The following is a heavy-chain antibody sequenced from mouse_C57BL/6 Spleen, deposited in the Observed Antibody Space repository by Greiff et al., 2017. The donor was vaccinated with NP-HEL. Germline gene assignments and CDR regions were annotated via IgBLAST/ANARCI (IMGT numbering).Heavy chain of an antibody. CDR2: IHPSDSDT. CDR3: AIPLITTVVAYY. J-gene: IGHJ2*01. V-gene: IGHV1-74*01. D-gene: IGHD1-1*01. Sequence: QVQLQPGAELVKPGASVKVSCKASGYTFTSYWMHWVKQRPGQGLEWIGRIHPSDSDTNYNQKFKGKATLTVDKSSSTAYMQLSSLTSEDSAVYYCAIPLITTVVAYYWGQGTTLTVSS. CDR1: GYTFTSYW.